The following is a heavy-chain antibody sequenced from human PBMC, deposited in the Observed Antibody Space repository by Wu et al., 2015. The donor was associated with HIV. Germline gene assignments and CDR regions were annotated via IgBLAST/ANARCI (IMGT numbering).Heavy chain of an antibody. V-gene: IGHV1-69*05. J-gene: IGHJ6*02. CDR2: IIPIFGTA. D-gene: IGHD3-22*01. Sequence: QVQLVQSGAEVKKPGSSVKVSCKASGGTFSSYAISWVRQAPGQGLEWMGGIIPIFGTANYAQKFQGRVTITTDESTSTAYMELSSLRSEDTAVYYCANRMRITMNRTPHYYYYGMDVVGPRDHGHRLL. CDR1: GGTFSSYA. CDR3: ANRMRITMNRTPHYYYYGMDV.